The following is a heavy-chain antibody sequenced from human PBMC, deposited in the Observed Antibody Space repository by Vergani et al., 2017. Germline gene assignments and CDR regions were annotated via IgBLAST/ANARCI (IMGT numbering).Heavy chain of an antibody. CDR1: GFIFSDSV. J-gene: IGHJ3*01. V-gene: IGHV3-9*01. D-gene: IGHD5-12*01. Sequence: VQVEEPGGGVVQPGGSLRLSCKASGFIFSDSVMQWVRQGPGKGLEWVSGISWNSGAVDYADSVRGRFTISRDNAKNSLFLEMNSLRFEDTAVYFCTKGSVYYHDSAGHGYDPYTGFDLWGQGTLVTVSS. CDR2: ISWNSGAV. CDR3: TKGSVYYHDSAGHGYDPYTGFDL.